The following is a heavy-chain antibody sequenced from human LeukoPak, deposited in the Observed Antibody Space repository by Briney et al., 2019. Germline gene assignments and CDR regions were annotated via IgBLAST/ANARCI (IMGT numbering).Heavy chain of an antibody. CDR1: GGSISSYY. J-gene: IGHJ4*02. Sequence: SETLSLTCTVSGGSISSYYWSWIRQPPGKGLEGIGYIYTSGSTNYNPSLKSRGTISVDTSKNQFSLKLSSVTAADTAVYYCAGWGPMWSPSNYWGQGTLVTVSS. D-gene: IGHD2-21*01. V-gene: IGHV4-4*09. CDR2: IYTSGST. CDR3: AGWGPMWSPSNY.